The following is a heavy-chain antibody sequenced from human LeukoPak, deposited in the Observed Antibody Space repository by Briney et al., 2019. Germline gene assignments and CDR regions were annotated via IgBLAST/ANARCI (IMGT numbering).Heavy chain of an antibody. Sequence: GGSLRLSCAASGFPFSSYAMHWVRQAPGKGLEYVSAISSNGGSTYYANSVKGRFTISRDNSKNTLYLQMGSLRAEDMAVYYCARSTRRVITNYYGMDVWGQGTTVTVSS. CDR2: ISSNGGST. D-gene: IGHD3-22*01. CDR3: ARSTRRVITNYYGMDV. V-gene: IGHV3-64*01. J-gene: IGHJ6*02. CDR1: GFPFSSYA.